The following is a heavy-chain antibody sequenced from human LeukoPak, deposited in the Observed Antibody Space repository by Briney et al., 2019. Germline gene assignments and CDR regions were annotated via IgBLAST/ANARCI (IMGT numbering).Heavy chain of an antibody. CDR2: INPSGGST. Sequence: ASVKVSCKASGYTFTSYYMHWVRQAPGQGLEWMGIINPSGGSTSYAQKFQGRVTITTDESTSTAYMELSSLRSEDTAVYYCARVRDYGDERKEDWGQGTLVTVSS. CDR3: ARVRDYGDERKED. D-gene: IGHD4-17*01. J-gene: IGHJ4*02. V-gene: IGHV1-46*01. CDR1: GYTFTSYY.